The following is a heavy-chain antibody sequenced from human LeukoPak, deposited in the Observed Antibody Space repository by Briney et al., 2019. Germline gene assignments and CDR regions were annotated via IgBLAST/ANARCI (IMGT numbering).Heavy chain of an antibody. J-gene: IGHJ4*02. CDR1: GFTFSTYA. Sequence: GGSLRLSCAASGFTFSTYAMSWVRQAPGKGLEWVSVIYSGGSTYYADSVKGRFTISRDNSKNTLYLQMNSLRAEDTAVYYCARVFITTRRDGYNFDYWGQGTLVTVSS. V-gene: IGHV3-66*02. CDR3: ARVFITTRRDGYNFDY. D-gene: IGHD5-24*01. CDR2: IYSGGST.